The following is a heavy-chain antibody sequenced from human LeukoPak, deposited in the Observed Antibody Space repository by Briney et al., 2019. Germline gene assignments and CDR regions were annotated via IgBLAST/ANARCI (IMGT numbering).Heavy chain of an antibody. Sequence: GESLKISCKGSGYSFTSYWIGWVRQMPGKGLEWMGIIYPGDSDTRYSPSFQGQGTISADKSISTAYLQWGSLKASDTAMYYCARSSSWTLYYFDYWGQGTLVTVSS. J-gene: IGHJ4*02. CDR3: ARSSSWTLYYFDY. V-gene: IGHV5-51*01. CDR2: IYPGDSDT. D-gene: IGHD6-13*01. CDR1: GYSFTSYW.